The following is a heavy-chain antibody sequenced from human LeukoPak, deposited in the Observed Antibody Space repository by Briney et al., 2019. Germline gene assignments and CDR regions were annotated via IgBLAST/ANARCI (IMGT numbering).Heavy chain of an antibody. CDR2: INSDGSST. V-gene: IGHV3-74*01. J-gene: IGHJ6*02. CDR1: GFTFDDYA. D-gene: IGHD2-21*02. Sequence: GGSLRLSCAASGFTFDDYAMHWVRQAPGKGLVWVSRINSDGSSTSYADSVKGRFTISRDNAKNTLYLQMNSLRAEDTAVYYCARSSCGGDCYGYYYYGMDVWGQGTTVTVSS. CDR3: ARSSCGGDCYGYYYYGMDV.